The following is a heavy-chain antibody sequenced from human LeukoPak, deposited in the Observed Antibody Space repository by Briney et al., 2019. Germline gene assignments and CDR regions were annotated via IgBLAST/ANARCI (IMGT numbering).Heavy chain of an antibody. V-gene: IGHV3-48*04. CDR1: GFTFSGYS. J-gene: IGHJ4*02. CDR2: ISSSSSTI. CDR3: AREVGAIDY. Sequence: GGSLRLSCAVSGFTFSGYSMNWVRQAPRKGLEWISYISSSSSTIYYADSVKGRFTISRDNAKNSLYLQMNSLRAEDTAVYYCAREVGAIDYWGQGTLVTVSS. D-gene: IGHD1-26*01.